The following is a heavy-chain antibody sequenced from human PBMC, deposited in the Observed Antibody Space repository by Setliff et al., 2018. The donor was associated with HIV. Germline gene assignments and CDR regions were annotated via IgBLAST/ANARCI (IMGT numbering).Heavy chain of an antibody. D-gene: IGHD2-21*01. CDR1: GDSISGHF. Sequence: SETLSLTWTVSGDSISGHFWNWIRQTPDKGLEWIGRAYYNGQDDHNPSLRSRLTISVDTSKNQFSLTLTSVTAADTAIYYCARGIVPPTRQGYYYMDVWGKGTTVTVSS. V-gene: IGHV4-59*11. J-gene: IGHJ6*03. CDR2: AYYNGQD. CDR3: ARGIVPPTRQGYYYMDV.